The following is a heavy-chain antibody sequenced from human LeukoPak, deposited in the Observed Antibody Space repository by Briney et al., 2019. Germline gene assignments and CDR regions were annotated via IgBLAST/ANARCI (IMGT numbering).Heavy chain of an antibody. D-gene: IGHD4-11*01. CDR2: ISGDGGLT. Sequence: GGALRLSCAASGVTFDDDAMHCVRQAPGEGREWGSLISGDGGLTYYADSMEGRFTISRDNSKNSLYLQMNSPRPEDTALYYCAKPRRGTITTGPAYTHWGQGTLVTVSS. CDR3: AKPRRGTITTGPAYTH. J-gene: IGHJ4*02. CDR1: GVTFDDDA. V-gene: IGHV3-43D*03.